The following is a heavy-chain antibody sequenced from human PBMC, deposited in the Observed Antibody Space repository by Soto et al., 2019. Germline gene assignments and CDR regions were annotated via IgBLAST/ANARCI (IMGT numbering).Heavy chain of an antibody. J-gene: IGHJ4*02. D-gene: IGHD3-3*01. CDR3: AKSELTTFGVAIGDY. V-gene: IGHV3-23*01. Sequence: GGVRQNTGKGLEWVSAISGSGGSTYYADSVKGRFTISRDNSKNTLYLQMNSLRAEDTAVYYCAKSELTTFGVAIGDYWGQGTLVTGSS. CDR2: ISGSGGST.